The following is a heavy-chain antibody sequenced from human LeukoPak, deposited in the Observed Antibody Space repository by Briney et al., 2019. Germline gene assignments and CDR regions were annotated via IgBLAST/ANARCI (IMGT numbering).Heavy chain of an antibody. CDR2: INHSGST. J-gene: IGHJ4*02. CDR3: ARGPYYDFWSGYENHFDY. V-gene: IGHV4-34*01. D-gene: IGHD3-3*01. CDR1: GGSFSGYY. Sequence: KPSETLSLTCAAYGGSFSGYYWSWIRQPPGKGLEWIGEINHSGSTNYNPSLKSRVTISVDTSKNQFSLKLSSVTAADTAVYYCARGPYYDFWSGYENHFDYWGQGTLVTVSS.